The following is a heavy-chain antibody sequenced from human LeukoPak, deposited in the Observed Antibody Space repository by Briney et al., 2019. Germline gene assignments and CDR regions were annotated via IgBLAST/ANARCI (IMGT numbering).Heavy chain of an antibody. J-gene: IGHJ4*02. CDR2: IYYSGST. V-gene: IGHV4-59*12. CDR1: GGSISSYY. D-gene: IGHD3-16*02. CDR3: ARGPPYDYVWGSYRRPFDY. Sequence: SETLSLTCTVPGGSISSYYWSWIRQPPGKGLEWIGYIYYSGSTNYNPSLKSRVTISVDTSKNQFSLKLSSVTAADTAVYYCARGPPYDYVWGSYRRPFDYWGQGTLVTVSS.